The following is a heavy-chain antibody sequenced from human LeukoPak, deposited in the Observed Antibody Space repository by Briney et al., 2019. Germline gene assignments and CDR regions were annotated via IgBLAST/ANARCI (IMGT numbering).Heavy chain of an antibody. Sequence: SGGSLRLSCAASGFTFSTYWMTWVRQAPGKGLERVANINQDGSEIHYVDSVKGRFTISRDNAKNSLYLQMNSLRAEDTAVYYCAREDGEGFDPWGQGTLVTVSS. CDR1: GFTFSTYW. CDR2: INQDGSEI. CDR3: AREDGEGFDP. V-gene: IGHV3-7*01. D-gene: IGHD4-17*01. J-gene: IGHJ5*02.